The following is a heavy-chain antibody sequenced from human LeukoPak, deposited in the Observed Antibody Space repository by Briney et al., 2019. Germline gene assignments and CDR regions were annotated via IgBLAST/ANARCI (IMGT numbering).Heavy chain of an antibody. V-gene: IGHV3-21*01. CDR3: AKDQMWWLSAPGAFDI. J-gene: IGHJ3*02. CDR1: GFTFSDYS. Sequence: ARGSLRLSCAASGFTFSDYSMNWVRQAPGKGLEWVSSISDDSNYIYYADPVKGRFTISRDNAKNSLYLQMNSLRAEDTAVYYCAKDQMWWLSAPGAFDIWGQGTMVTVSS. D-gene: IGHD2-21*01. CDR2: ISDDSNYI.